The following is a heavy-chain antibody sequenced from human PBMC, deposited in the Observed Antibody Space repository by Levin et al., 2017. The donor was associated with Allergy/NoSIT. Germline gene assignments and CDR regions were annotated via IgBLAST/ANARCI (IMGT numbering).Heavy chain of an antibody. J-gene: IGHJ4*02. CDR2: FDPEDGET. D-gene: IGHD3-22*01. Sequence: GESLKISCKVSGYTLTELSMHWVRQAPGKGLEWMGGFDPEDGETIYAQKFQGRVTMTEDTSTDTAYMELSSLRSEDTAVYYCATSYYDSSGQYFDYWGQGTLVTVSS. CDR3: ATSYYDSSGQYFDY. CDR1: GYTLTELS. V-gene: IGHV1-24*01.